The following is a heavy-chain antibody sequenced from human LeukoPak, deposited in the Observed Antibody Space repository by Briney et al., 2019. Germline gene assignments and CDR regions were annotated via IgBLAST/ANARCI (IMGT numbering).Heavy chain of an antibody. J-gene: IGHJ4*02. CDR1: GGSISSYY. CDR3: ARGGWSIDW. Sequence: PSETLSLTCTVSGGSISSYYWSWIRQPPGKGLEWIGYIYYSGSTNYNPSLKSRVTISVDTSNNQFSLTLSSVTAADTAVYFCARGGWSIDWWGQGTLVTVSS. D-gene: IGHD3-22*01. V-gene: IGHV4-59*01. CDR2: IYYSGST.